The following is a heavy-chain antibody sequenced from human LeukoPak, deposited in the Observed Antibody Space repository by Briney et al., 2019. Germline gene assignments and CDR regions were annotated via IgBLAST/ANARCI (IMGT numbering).Heavy chain of an antibody. CDR1: GFTVRSNY. Sequence: GGSLRLSCAASGFTVRSNYMNWVRQAPGKGLEWVSVIYSGGSTYYVDSVKGRFTISRDNSKNTLYLQMNSLRADDTAVYYCATSGGYYQFDYWGQGTLVTVSS. CDR2: IYSGGST. CDR3: ATSGGYYQFDY. J-gene: IGHJ4*02. V-gene: IGHV3-53*01. D-gene: IGHD1-26*01.